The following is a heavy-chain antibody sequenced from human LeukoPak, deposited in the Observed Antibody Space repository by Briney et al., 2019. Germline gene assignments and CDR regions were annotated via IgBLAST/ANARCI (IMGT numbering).Heavy chain of an antibody. D-gene: IGHD3-22*01. J-gene: IGHJ4*02. CDR3: ARLPYYYDSSGYFSFDY. Sequence: SSYWMNWARQPPGKGLEWIGSIYDSGSTYYNPSLKSRVTISVDTSKNQFSLKLSSVTAADTAVYYCARLPYYYDSSGYFSFDYWGQGTLVTVSS. CDR2: IYDSGST. V-gene: IGHV4-39*07. CDR1: SSYW.